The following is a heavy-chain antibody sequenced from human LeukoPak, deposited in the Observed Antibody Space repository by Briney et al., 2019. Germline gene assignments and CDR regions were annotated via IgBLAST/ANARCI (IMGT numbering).Heavy chain of an antibody. CDR3: ATDPVSGSYRRDAFDI. Sequence: ASVKVSCKASGYTFTGYYMHWVRQAPGQGLEWMGRINPNSGGTNYAQKFQGRVTMTRDTSISTAYMELSRLRSDDTAVYYCATDPVSGSYRRDAFDIWGQGTMVTVSS. V-gene: IGHV1-2*06. J-gene: IGHJ3*02. CDR1: GYTFTGYY. D-gene: IGHD1-26*01. CDR2: INPNSGGT.